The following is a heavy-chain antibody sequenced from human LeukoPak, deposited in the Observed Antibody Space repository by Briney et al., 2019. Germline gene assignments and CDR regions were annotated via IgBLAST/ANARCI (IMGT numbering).Heavy chain of an antibody. CDR2: INPNSGGT. CDR3: ARGTMTTVTTGIGY. V-gene: IGHV1-2*06. CDR1: GYTFTGYY. Sequence: ASVKVSCKASGYTFTGYYMHWVRQAPGQGLEWMGRINPNSGGTNYAQKFQGRVTMTRDTSISTAYMELSRLRSDDTAVYHCARGTMTTVTTGIGYWGQGTLSPSPQ. J-gene: IGHJ4*02. D-gene: IGHD4-17*01.